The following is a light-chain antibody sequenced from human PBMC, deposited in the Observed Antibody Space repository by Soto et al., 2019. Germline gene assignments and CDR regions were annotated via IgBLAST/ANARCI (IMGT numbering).Light chain of an antibody. CDR1: QSFGNN. J-gene: IGKJ5*01. CDR2: GAS. Sequence: ELVMTQAPVTLSVSPRARVTLSCRASQSFGNNLAWHQQKPGQAPRLLIYGASTRATGFPARFSGSGSGTEFTLNISSLQSEDFAVYYCQQYNGWPITVGQGTRLEI. V-gene: IGKV3-15*01. CDR3: QQYNGWPIT.